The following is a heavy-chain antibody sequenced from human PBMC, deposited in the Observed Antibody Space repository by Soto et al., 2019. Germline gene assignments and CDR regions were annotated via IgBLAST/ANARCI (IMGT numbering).Heavy chain of an antibody. CDR1: GFTFSTYD. V-gene: IGHV3-23*01. J-gene: IGHJ4*02. CDR2: ISDSGGHT. CDR3: AKPPLRFLEWLLYY. D-gene: IGHD3-3*01. Sequence: EVQLLESGGGLVQPGGSLTLSCAGSGFTFSTYDMSWVRQAPGKGLEWVSSISDSGGHTYYADSVRGRFTIPRDNSKDTLYLHMNSLRAEDTAVYYCAKPPLRFLEWLLYYWGQGTLVTVSP.